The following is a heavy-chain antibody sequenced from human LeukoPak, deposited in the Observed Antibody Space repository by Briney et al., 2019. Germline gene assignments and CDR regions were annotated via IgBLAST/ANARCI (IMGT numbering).Heavy chain of an antibody. Sequence: SETLSLTCTVSVGSISSGAYWGWVRQPSGKGLEWIATIYRTESTHYNPSLETRVTISIDTPKNQFSLKLNSVTAADTAVYYCANSWYYYDSSGLPKSDAFDRWGQGTLVTVSS. J-gene: IGHJ3*01. CDR3: ANSWYYYDSSGLPKSDAFDR. CDR2: IYRTEST. V-gene: IGHV4-38-2*02. CDR1: VGSISSGAY. D-gene: IGHD3-22*01.